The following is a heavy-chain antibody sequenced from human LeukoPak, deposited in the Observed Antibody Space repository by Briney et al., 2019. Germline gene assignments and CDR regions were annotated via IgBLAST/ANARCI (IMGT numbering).Heavy chain of an antibody. D-gene: IGHD5-24*01. CDR1: GFTLSRYG. CDR2: ISSSSSLR. J-gene: IGHJ4*02. V-gene: IGHV3-48*01. CDR3: ARDRDGPDY. Sequence: GGSLRLSCAASGFTLSRYGMNWVRQAPGKGLEWVSYISSSSSLRDYADSVKGRFTISRDNAKNSLYLQMNSLRAEDTAVYYCARDRDGPDYWGQGTLVTVSS.